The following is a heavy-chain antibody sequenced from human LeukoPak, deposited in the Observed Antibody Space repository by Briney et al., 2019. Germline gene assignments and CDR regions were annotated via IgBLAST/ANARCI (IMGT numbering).Heavy chain of an antibody. V-gene: IGHV1-69*04. D-gene: IGHD4-17*01. Sequence: GASVKVSCKASGGTFSSYAISWVRQAPGQGLEWMGRIIPIFGIANYAQKFQGRVTITADKSTSTACMELSSLRSEDTAVYYCARLHGDYGWYFDLWGRGTLVTVSS. CDR1: GGTFSSYA. J-gene: IGHJ2*01. CDR2: IIPIFGIA. CDR3: ARLHGDYGWYFDL.